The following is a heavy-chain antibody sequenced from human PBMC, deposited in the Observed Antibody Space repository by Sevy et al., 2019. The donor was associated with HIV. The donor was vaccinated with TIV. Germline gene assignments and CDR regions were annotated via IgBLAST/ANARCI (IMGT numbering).Heavy chain of an antibody. V-gene: IGHV3-7*01. CDR2: IRQDGSDK. CDR1: GFNFGDYA. J-gene: IGHJ4*02. CDR3: ARFEDY. Sequence: GESLKISCTTSGFNFGDYAMSWVRQAPGKGLEWVANIRQDGSDKFYVDSVKGRFTISRDNAKNSLYLQMNSLRAEDTAVYYCARFEDYWGQGTLVTVSS.